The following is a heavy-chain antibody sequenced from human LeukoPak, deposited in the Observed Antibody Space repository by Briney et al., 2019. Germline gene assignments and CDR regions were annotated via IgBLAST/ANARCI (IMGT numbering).Heavy chain of an antibody. CDR2: ISNNGGAT. V-gene: IGHV3-23*01. J-gene: IGHJ4*02. CDR3: ARQLGYCSDGSCYFDS. D-gene: IGHD2-15*01. Sequence: PGGSLRLSCAASGLTFSNYAMSWVRQAPGRGLEWVSAISNNGGATYYADSVKGRFTISRDNSKNTLFVQMSSLRAEDTAVYHCARQLGYCSDGSCYFDSWGQGTLVAVSS. CDR1: GLTFSNYA.